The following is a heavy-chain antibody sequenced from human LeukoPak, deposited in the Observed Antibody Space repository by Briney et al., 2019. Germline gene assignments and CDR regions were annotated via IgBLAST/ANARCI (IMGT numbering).Heavy chain of an antibody. CDR3: AKNPSASGASPASTTSGRDA. D-gene: IGHD1-14*01. CDR2: ISYDGSNK. J-gene: IGHJ6*02. V-gene: IGHV3-30*18. CDR1: GFTFSSYG. Sequence: PGGSLRLSCAASGFTFSSYGMHWVRQDPGKGLEWVAVISYDGSNKYYADSVKGRFTISRDNSKNTLYLQMNSLRAEDTAVYYCAKNPSASGASPASTTSGRDAWAKGPRSPSP.